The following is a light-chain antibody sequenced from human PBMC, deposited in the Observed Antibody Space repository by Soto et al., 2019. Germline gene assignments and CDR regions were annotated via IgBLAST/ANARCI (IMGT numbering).Light chain of an antibody. CDR1: QSVRSSY. Sequence: EILSTQSPGTLSLSPGERATLSCRASQSVRSSYLAWYQQKPGQAPRLLIYGASSRATGIPDRFSGSGSGTDFTLTINRLEPEDFEVYYCQQFGSSPLTLGGGTKVDI. V-gene: IGKV3-20*01. CDR3: QQFGSSPLT. J-gene: IGKJ4*01. CDR2: GAS.